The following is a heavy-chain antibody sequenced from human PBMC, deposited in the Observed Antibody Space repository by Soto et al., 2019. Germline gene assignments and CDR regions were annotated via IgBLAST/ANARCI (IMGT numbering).Heavy chain of an antibody. Sequence: LTLSCTPCVFTFRSWAMSWVRQAPGKGLGWVSAISGSGGSTYYADSVKGRFTISRDNSKNTLYLQMNSLRAEDTAVYYCATSADYWGQGTLVTVSS. D-gene: IGHD1-26*01. J-gene: IGHJ4*02. CDR2: ISGSGGST. CDR3: ATSADY. V-gene: IGHV3-23*01. CDR1: VFTFRSWA.